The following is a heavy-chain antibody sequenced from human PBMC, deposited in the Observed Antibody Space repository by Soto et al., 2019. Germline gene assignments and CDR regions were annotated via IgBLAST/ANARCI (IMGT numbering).Heavy chain of an antibody. D-gene: IGHD6-19*01. V-gene: IGHV3-48*03. J-gene: IGHJ4*02. CDR1: GFTFSSYE. Sequence: GSLRLXXAASGFTFSSYEMNGVRQAXGKGXXLVSYXVGGGTPVYYADSVKARFTISRDNAKNSLYLQMNSLRAEDTAVYFCARDEGSAWYFDYWGQGTVVTVSS. CDR3: ARDEGSAWYFDY. CDR2: XVGGGTPV.